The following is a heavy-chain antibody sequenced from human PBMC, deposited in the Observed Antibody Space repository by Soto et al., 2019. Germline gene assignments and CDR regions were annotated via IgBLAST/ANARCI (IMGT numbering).Heavy chain of an antibody. V-gene: IGHV3-30*18. Sequence: GGSLRLSCAASGFTFSSNGMHWVRQAPGKGLEWVAVISYDGSNKYYADSVKGRFTISRDNSKNTLYLQMNSLRAEDTAVYYCAKEVLGYCSGGSCAPYYYYMDVWGKGTTVTVSS. CDR2: ISYDGSNK. D-gene: IGHD2-15*01. CDR3: AKEVLGYCSGGSCAPYYYYMDV. J-gene: IGHJ6*03. CDR1: GFTFSSNG.